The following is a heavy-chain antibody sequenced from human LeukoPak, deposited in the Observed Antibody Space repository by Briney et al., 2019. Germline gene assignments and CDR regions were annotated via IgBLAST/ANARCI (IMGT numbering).Heavy chain of an antibody. CDR1: GFTFSSYS. V-gene: IGHV3-48*01. Sequence: GGSLRLSCAASGFTFSSYSMNWVRQAPGKGLEWVSHISSGSSTVYYADSVKGRFTISRDNARNSLYLQMNSLRAGDTAVYYCTRGLIAGPSIGSFDYWGQGALVTVSS. D-gene: IGHD6-13*01. J-gene: IGHJ4*02. CDR3: TRGLIAGPSIGSFDY. CDR2: ISSGSSTV.